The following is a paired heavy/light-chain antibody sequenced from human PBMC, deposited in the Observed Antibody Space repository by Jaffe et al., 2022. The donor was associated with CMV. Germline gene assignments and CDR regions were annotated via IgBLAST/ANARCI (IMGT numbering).Heavy chain of an antibody. J-gene: IGHJ4*02. CDR1: PSLFRDYA. Sequence: VQLMESGGGLVKAGQSVRLSCTISPSLFRDYAVSWFRQAPGKGLEWVGFIRGKTYGGTTDYAASVRGRFTISRDDSKSIAYLEMRSLQTEDTAVYYCTTWRSMVEGDFWGQGTLLTVSS. CDR3: TTWRSMVEGDF. CDR2: IRGKTYGGTT. D-gene: IGHD3-10*01. V-gene: IGHV3-49*05.
Light chain of an antibody. CDR3: LQHHSYPWT. V-gene: IGKV1-17*03. CDR2: GAA. J-gene: IGKJ1*01. CDR1: RDIGDY. Sequence: DIRMTQSPSAISASVGDRVTVTCRASRDIGDYVVWFQQNPGKVPRRLTYGAASLQSGVPARFSGSGSGTEFTLTVSSLQPEDSATYYCLQHHSYPWTFGQGTKVEVK.